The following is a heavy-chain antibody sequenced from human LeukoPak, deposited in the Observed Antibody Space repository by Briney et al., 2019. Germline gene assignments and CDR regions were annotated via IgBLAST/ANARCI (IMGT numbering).Heavy chain of an antibody. D-gene: IGHD2-15*01. CDR3: ARGYCSGGSCYDFDR. Sequence: PSETLSLTCTVSGGSIGSGSYYWTWIRQPAGKGLEWIGRISTSGTTNYNPSLKSRVTISVDTSKNQFSLKVSSVTAADTAVSYCARGYCSGGSCYDFDRWGQGTLVTVSS. V-gene: IGHV4-61*02. CDR2: ISTSGTT. CDR1: GGSIGSGSYY. J-gene: IGHJ4*02.